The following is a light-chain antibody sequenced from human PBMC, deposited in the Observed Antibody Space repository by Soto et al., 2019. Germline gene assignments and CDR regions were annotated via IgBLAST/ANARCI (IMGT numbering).Light chain of an antibody. V-gene: IGKV1-39*01. CDR3: QQIYSAPLT. CDR2: AAS. Sequence: DIQMTQSPSSLSASVGDRVTITCRASQNINSYLNWFQQTPGKVPKLLIYAASSLQSGVPSRFSGSGSETEFTLSISSLQPEDFATYYCQQIYSAPLTFGGGTKVDIK. J-gene: IGKJ4*01. CDR1: QNINSY.